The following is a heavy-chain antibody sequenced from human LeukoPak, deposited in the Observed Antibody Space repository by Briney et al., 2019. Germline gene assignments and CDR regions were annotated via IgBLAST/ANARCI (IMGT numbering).Heavy chain of an antibody. D-gene: IGHD6-25*01. CDR2: ISGSGGST. CDR3: AQEYSSAGGYFDY. J-gene: IGHJ4*02. V-gene: IGHV3-23*01. CDR1: GFTFSSYA. Sequence: GGSLRLSCAASGFTFSSYAMSWVRQAPVKGLEWVSAISGSGGSTYYADSVKGRFTISRDNSKNTLYLQMNSLRAEDTAVYYCAQEYSSAGGYFDYWGQGTLVTVSS.